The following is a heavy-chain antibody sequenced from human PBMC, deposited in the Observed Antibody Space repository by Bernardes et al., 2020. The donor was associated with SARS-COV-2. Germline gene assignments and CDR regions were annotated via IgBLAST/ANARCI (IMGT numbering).Heavy chain of an antibody. CDR1: GYSLTNYF. Sequence: VSLKISCKGSGYSLTNYFIIWVRQLPGKGLEWMGHIDPSDSYINDSPSFQGHVSMSVDTSISTAYLQWSSLKASDTAMYYCARLGGSGSYDGFDLWGQGTLVTVSS. CDR2: IDPSDSYI. CDR3: ARLGGSGSYDGFDL. J-gene: IGHJ3*01. V-gene: IGHV5-10-1*01. D-gene: IGHD3-10*01.